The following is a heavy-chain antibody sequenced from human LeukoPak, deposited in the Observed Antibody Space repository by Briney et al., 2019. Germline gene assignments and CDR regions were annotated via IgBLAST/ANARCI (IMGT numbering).Heavy chain of an antibody. J-gene: IGHJ4*02. D-gene: IGHD3-3*01. V-gene: IGHV4-4*07. Sequence: SETQSLTCTVSGGSISSYYWSWIRQPAGKGLEWIGRIYTSGSTNYNPSLKSRVTMSVDTSKNQFSLKLSSVTAADTAVYYCARELNDFWSGTYYFDYWGQGTLVTVSS. CDR1: GGSISSYY. CDR2: IYTSGST. CDR3: ARELNDFWSGTYYFDY.